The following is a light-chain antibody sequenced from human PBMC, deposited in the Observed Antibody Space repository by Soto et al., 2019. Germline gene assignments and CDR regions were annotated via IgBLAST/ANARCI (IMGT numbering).Light chain of an antibody. CDR3: QQTYNTPYT. CDR2: TSG. Sequence: IHMTQSPSSLSASVGDRVTITCRASQRITTYLNWYQQKPGEAPKLLISTSGTLQRGVPSRFTGSGSGTDFTPTITGLQPADFATYFCQQTYNTPYTFGQGTKLEIK. V-gene: IGKV1-39*01. J-gene: IGKJ2*01. CDR1: QRITTY.